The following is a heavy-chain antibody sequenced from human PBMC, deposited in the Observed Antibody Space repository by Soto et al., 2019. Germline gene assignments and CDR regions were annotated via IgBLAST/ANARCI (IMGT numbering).Heavy chain of an antibody. CDR1: GGTLSSYT. CDR3: ARLRPLWDAFDI. Sequence: GPSVKVSCKASGGTLSSYTGSWVRQAPGQGLEWMGRIIPILGIANYAQKFQGRVTITADKSTSTAYMELSSLRSEDTAVYYCARLRPLWDAFDIWGQGTMLTVSS. CDR2: IIPILGIA. J-gene: IGHJ3*02. V-gene: IGHV1-69*02.